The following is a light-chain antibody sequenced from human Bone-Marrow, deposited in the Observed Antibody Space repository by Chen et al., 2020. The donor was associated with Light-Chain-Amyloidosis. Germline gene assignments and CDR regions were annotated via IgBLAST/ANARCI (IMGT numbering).Light chain of an antibody. Sequence: EIVLTQSPATLSLSPGERATLSCRASQSVSSYSAWYQQKPGQAPRLLIYDASNRATGIPARFSGSGSGTDFTLTISSREPEDFAVYYCQQRSNWYTFGQGTKLEIK. CDR1: QSVSSY. V-gene: IGKV3-11*01. CDR2: DAS. CDR3: QQRSNWYT. J-gene: IGKJ2*01.